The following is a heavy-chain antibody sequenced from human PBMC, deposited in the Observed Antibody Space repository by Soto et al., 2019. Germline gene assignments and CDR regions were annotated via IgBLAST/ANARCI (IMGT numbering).Heavy chain of an antibody. CDR1: GYSFTSYW. D-gene: IGHD5-12*01. V-gene: IGHV5-51*01. Sequence: PGESLKISCKGSGYSFTSYWIGWVRQRLGKGLEWMGIIYPGDSHTRYSPSFQGQVTISADKSISTAYLQWSGLKASDTAMYYWARHESGYVNDAFDIWGQGTMVTVSS. J-gene: IGHJ3*02. CDR2: IYPGDSHT. CDR3: ARHESGYVNDAFDI.